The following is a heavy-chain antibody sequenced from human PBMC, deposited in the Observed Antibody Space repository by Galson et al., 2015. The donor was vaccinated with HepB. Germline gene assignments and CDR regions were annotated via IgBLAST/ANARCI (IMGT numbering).Heavy chain of an antibody. CDR2: IYYSGST. D-gene: IGHD3-10*01. CDR1: GGSISSSSYY. Sequence: LTCTVSGGSISSSSYYWGWIRQPPGKGLEWIGSIYYSGSTYYNPSLKSRVTISVDTSKNQFSLKLSSVTAADTAVYYCASLLYGSGSYYYWGQGTLVTVSS. CDR3: ASLLYGSGSYYY. J-gene: IGHJ4*02. V-gene: IGHV4-39*01.